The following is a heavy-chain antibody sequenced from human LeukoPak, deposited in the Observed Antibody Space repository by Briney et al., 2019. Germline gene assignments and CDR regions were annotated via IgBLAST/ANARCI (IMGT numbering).Heavy chain of an antibody. CDR2: ISAYNGNT. CDR3: ARDGPGITIFGVVDYNWFDP. CDR1: GYTFTSYG. V-gene: IGHV1-18*01. J-gene: IGHJ5*02. D-gene: IGHD3-3*01. Sequence: ASVKVSCKASGYTFTSYGISWVRQAPGQGLEWMGWISAYNGNTHYAQKLQGRVTMTTDTSTSTAYMELRSLRSDDTAVYYCARDGPGITIFGVVDYNWFDPWGQGTLVTVSS.